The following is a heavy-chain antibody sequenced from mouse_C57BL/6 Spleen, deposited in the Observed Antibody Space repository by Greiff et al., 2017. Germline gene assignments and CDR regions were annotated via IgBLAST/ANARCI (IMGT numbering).Heavy chain of an antibody. CDR3: RNNCGCAGFAY. CDR2: IYPANSDT. CDR1: GYTFTSYW. D-gene: IGHD1-3*01. V-gene: IGHV1-5*01. Sequence: VQLQQSGTVLARPGASVKMSCKTSGYTFTSYWMHWVKQRPGQGLEWIGAIYPANSDTSYNQKFKGKAKLTAVTSASTAYMELSSLTNEDSAVYYYRNNCGCAGFAYWGQGTLVTVSA. J-gene: IGHJ3*01.